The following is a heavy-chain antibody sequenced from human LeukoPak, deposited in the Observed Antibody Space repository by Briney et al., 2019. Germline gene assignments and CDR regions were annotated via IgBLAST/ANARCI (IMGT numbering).Heavy chain of an antibody. Sequence: GGSLRLSCAASGFNFDRYTMHWVRHTAGRGLEWVSFINRNGGHTWYADSLKGRFTISRDNRQDTLYLQMNSLTTEDTAIYYCVKEKDCARECYFFDSWGQGALVTASS. D-gene: IGHD2-21*01. V-gene: IGHV3-43*01. J-gene: IGHJ4*02. CDR1: GFNFDRYT. CDR2: INRNGGHT. CDR3: VKEKDCARECYFFDS.